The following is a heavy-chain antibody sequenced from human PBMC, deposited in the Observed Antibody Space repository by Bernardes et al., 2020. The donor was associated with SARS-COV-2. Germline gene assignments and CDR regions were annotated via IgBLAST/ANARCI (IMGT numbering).Heavy chain of an antibody. CDR1: GYTFTSYA. D-gene: IGHD5-12*01. V-gene: IGHV7-4-1*02. Sequence: ASVKVSCKASGYTFTSYAMNWVRQAPGQGLEWMGWINTNTGNPTYAQGFTGRFVFSLDTSVSTAYLQISSLKAEDTAVYYCARTMATIEPYNWYFDLWGRGTLVTVSS. CDR2: INTNTGNP. CDR3: ARTMATIEPYNWYFDL. J-gene: IGHJ2*01.